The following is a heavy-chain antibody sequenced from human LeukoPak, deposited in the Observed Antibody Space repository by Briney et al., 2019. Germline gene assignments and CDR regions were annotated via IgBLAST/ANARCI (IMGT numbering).Heavy chain of an antibody. CDR3: ARDEISGPDY. CDR2: ISYDGSNK. CDR1: GFTFSSYA. J-gene: IGHJ4*02. V-gene: IGHV3-30*04. D-gene: IGHD3-10*01. Sequence: GGSLRLSCAASGFTFSSYAMHWVRQAPGKGLEWVAVISYDGSNKYYADSVKGRFTISRDNSKNTLYLQMNSLRAEDTAVYYCARDEISGPDYWGQGTLVTVSS.